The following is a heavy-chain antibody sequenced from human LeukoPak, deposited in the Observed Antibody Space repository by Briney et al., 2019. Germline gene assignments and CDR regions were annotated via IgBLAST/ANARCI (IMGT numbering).Heavy chain of an antibody. Sequence: SETLSLTCAVYGGSFSGYYWSWIRQPPGKGLEWIGEINHSGSTNYNPSLKSRVTISVDTSKNQFSLKLSSVTAADTAVYYCARASSYYDFWSGYQNYYYYGMDVWGQGTTVTVSS. J-gene: IGHJ6*02. CDR2: INHSGST. CDR3: ARASSYYDFWSGYQNYYYYGMDV. CDR1: GGSFSGYY. V-gene: IGHV4-34*01. D-gene: IGHD3-3*01.